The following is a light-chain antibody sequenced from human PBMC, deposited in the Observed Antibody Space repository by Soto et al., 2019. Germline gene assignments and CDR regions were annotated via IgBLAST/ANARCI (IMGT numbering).Light chain of an antibody. CDR1: QSISSW. Sequence: DIQMTQSPSTLSGSVGDRVTITCRASQSISSWLAWYQQKPGKAPKLLIYKAFSLESGVPSRFSGSGSGTEFTLTISSLQPDDFATYYCQQYNSYSLTFGGGTKVEIK. V-gene: IGKV1-5*03. J-gene: IGKJ4*01. CDR3: QQYNSYSLT. CDR2: KAF.